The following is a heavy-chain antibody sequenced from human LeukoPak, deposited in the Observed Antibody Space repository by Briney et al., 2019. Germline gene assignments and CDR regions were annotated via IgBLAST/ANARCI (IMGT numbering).Heavy chain of an antibody. CDR3: ARATLYSSVNWFDP. J-gene: IGHJ5*02. D-gene: IGHD6-25*01. Sequence: PGGSLRLSCAASGFTFDDYAMHWVRQAPGKGLEWVSGISWNSGSIGYADSVKGRFTISRDNAKNSLYLQMNSLRAEDTAVYYCARATLYSSVNWFDPWGQGTLVTVSS. CDR1: GFTFDDYA. V-gene: IGHV3-9*01. CDR2: ISWNSGSI.